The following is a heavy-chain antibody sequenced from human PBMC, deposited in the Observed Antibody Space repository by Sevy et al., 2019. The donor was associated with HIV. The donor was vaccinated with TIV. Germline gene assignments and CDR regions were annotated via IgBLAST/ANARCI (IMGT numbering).Heavy chain of an antibody. D-gene: IGHD2-2*01. V-gene: IGHV3-15*01. J-gene: IGHJ6*02. CDR1: GFTFSSAW. Sequence: GGSLRLSCTASGFTFSSAWMSWVRQAPGKGLEWVGRIKSEFDGGAIDYAAPVKGRVSVSREDSKNTVYLQMNSLKTEQTAVYYCIKDPAYRCYDEEVINYYFYGMDVWGQGTTVTVSS. CDR3: IKDPAYRCYDEEVINYYFYGMDV. CDR2: IKSEFDGGAI.